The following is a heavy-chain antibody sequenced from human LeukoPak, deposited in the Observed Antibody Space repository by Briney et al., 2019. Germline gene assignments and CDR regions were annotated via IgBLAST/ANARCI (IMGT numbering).Heavy chain of an antibody. CDR1: GFTVSSNY. CDR2: IYSGGST. D-gene: IGHD4-23*01. J-gene: IGHJ4*02. CDR3: ARATGGNPALDY. V-gene: IGHV3-66*01. Sequence: GGSLRLSCAASGFTVSSNYMSWVRQAPGKGLEWVSVIYSGGSTYYADSVKGRFTISRDNSKNTLYLQMNSLRAEGTAVYYCARATGGNPALDYWGQGTLVTVSS.